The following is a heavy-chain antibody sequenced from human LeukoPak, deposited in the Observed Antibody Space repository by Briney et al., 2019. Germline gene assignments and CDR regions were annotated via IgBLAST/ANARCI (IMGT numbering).Heavy chain of an antibody. V-gene: IGHV5-51*01. J-gene: IGHJ3*01. CDR2: IYPDDSGT. Sequence: GESLKISCKASGYSFAIYWIGLVRQMPGKGLEWMGIIYPDDSGTKYSPSFQGQVTISVDKSTSIAYLQWSSLKASDTAMYYCARLDQRGISVAGTEAFDLWGQGTMVTVSS. D-gene: IGHD6-19*01. CDR3: ARLDQRGISVAGTEAFDL. CDR1: GYSFAIYW.